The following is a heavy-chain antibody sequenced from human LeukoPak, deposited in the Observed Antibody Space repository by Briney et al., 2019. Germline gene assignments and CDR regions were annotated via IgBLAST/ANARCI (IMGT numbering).Heavy chain of an antibody. CDR1: GGSISSSSYY. CDR2: IYYSGST. CDR3: ARDYGGWVDYFDY. Sequence: SETLSLTCTVSGGSISSSSYYWGWIRQPPGKGLEWIGSIYYSGSTYYNPSLKSRVTISVDTSKNQFSLKLSSVTAADTAVYYCARDYGGWVDYFDYWGQGTLVTVSS. D-gene: IGHD3-10*01. J-gene: IGHJ4*02. V-gene: IGHV4-39*02.